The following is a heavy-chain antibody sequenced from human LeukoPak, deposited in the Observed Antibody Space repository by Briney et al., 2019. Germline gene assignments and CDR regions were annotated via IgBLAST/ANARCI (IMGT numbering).Heavy chain of an antibody. D-gene: IGHD1-1*01. CDR1: GFTFSTYW. CDR3: VRDFSLTRLERPFDY. V-gene: IGHV3-7*01. J-gene: IGHJ4*02. CDR2: IKRDGSEK. Sequence: GGSLRLSCAASGFTFSTYWMTWVRQAPGKGLEWVANIKRDGSEKYYMDSVKGRFTISRDNAKNSLYLQMNSLRAEDTAVYYCVRDFSLTRLERPFDYWGQGTLVTVSS.